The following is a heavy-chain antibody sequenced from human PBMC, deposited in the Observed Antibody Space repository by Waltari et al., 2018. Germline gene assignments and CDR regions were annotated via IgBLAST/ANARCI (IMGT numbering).Heavy chain of an antibody. CDR1: GGTFSSYA. J-gene: IGHJ4*02. V-gene: IGHV1-69*01. CDR3: ARAPSWAWAEWFIDY. CDR2: IIPIFVTA. D-gene: IGHD3-3*01. Sequence: QVQLVQSGAEVKKPGSSVQVSCKASGGTFSSYAISWVRPAPGQGLEWMGGIIPIFVTANYAQKFQGRVTITADESTSPAYMELSSLRSEDTAVYYCARAPSWAWAEWFIDYWGQGTLVTVSS.